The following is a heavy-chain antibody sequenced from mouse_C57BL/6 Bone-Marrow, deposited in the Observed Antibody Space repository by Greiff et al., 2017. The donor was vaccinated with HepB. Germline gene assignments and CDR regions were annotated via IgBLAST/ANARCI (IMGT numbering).Heavy chain of an antibody. Sequence: QVQLKQPEAGLVKPGSSVKISCKASGYTFTNYTIHWMKQRPEQGLEGIGNIYPSDGETKYNQKFKGKATLTADKSSSTAYMQLNSLTSEDSAVYVCARRVDYYAMDYWGQGTSVTVSS. CDR2: IYPSDGET. V-gene: IGHV1-78*01. CDR3: ARRVDYYAMDY. CDR1: GYTFTNYT. D-gene: IGHD1-1*01. J-gene: IGHJ4*01.